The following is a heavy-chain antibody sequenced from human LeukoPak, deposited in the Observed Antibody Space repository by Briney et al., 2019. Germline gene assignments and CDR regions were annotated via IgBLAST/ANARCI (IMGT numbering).Heavy chain of an antibody. Sequence: GGPLRLSCAASGFTFCSYWMLWVRHAPGKGMVWVSRINSDGSSTSYADSVKGRFTISRDNAKNTLYLQMNGLRAEDTAVYYCARGEYYFDYWGQGTLVTVSS. CDR1: GFTFCSYW. CDR3: ARGEYYFDY. D-gene: IGHD3-10*01. V-gene: IGHV3-74*01. J-gene: IGHJ4*02. CDR2: INSDGSST.